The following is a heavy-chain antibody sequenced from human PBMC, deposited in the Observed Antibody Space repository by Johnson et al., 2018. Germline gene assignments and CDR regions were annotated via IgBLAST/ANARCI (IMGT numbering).Heavy chain of an antibody. CDR2: IGTAGDT. CDR3: ARALGGLVQGGIRGDSYYGMDG. CDR1: GFTFSSYD. J-gene: IGHJ6*02. V-gene: IGHV3-13*01. Sequence: VQLVESGGGLVQPGGSLRLSCAASGFTFSSYDMHWVRQATGKGLEWVSAIGTAGDTYYPGSVKGRFPISRENAKNSLYLQMNSLRAGDTAVYYCARALGGLVQGGIRGDSYYGMDGWGQGPTVTVSS. D-gene: IGHD3-10*01.